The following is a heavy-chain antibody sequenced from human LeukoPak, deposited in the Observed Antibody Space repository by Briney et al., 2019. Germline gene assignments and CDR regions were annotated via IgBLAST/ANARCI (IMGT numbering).Heavy chain of an antibody. Sequence: GGSLRLSCAASGFTFSSYWMNWVRQAPGKGLVWVSRIASDGSSTTYADSVEGRFTISRDNSKNTLYLQMDSLRAEDTAVYYCARDRAWNYFDYWGQGTLVTVSS. D-gene: IGHD3-3*01. CDR1: GFTFSSYW. J-gene: IGHJ4*02. CDR3: ARDRAWNYFDY. V-gene: IGHV3-74*01. CDR2: IASDGSST.